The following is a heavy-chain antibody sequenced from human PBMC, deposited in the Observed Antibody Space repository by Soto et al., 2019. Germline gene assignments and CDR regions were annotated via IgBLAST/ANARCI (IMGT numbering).Heavy chain of an antibody. CDR3: AKDNAMVVAGSTFDY. D-gene: IGHD5-18*01. CDR2: IYHGGTT. CDR1: GYSISSGSY. J-gene: IGHJ4*01. Sequence: PSETLSLTCTVSGYSISSGSYWGWIRQPPGKGPEWIASIYHGGTTFYNPSLKSRVTVSVDKSNNQFSLKLRSVTAADTAVYYCAKDNAMVVAGSTFDYWGHGTLVTVSS. V-gene: IGHV4-38-2*02.